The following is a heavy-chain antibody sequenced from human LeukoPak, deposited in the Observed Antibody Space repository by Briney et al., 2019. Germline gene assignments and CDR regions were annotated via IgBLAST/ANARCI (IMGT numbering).Heavy chain of an antibody. CDR3: ARIGCSSTICYGNSVDP. CDR2: ISTFNGNT. V-gene: IGHV1-18*01. D-gene: IGHD2-2*01. Sequence: GASVKVSCKASGYTFTNYGINWVRQAPGRGLEWMGWISTFNGNTHYAQKLQGRVTLTTDTSTSTAYMELKSLTSDDTALYYCARIGCSSTICYGNSVDPWGQGTLVTVSS. J-gene: IGHJ5*02. CDR1: GYTFTNYG.